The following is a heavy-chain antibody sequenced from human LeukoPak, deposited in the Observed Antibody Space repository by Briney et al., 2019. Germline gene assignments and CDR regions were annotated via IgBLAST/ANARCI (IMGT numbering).Heavy chain of an antibody. CDR3: ARGLAVSSNY. J-gene: IGHJ4*02. D-gene: IGHD6-19*01. Sequence: GGSLRLSCAASGFTFKSFEMNWVRQAPGKGLEWLSYISNSGNTMYYADSVKGRFTISRDNAKNSVYLQMNSLGAEDTGVYYCARGLAVSSNYWGRGTLVTVAS. V-gene: IGHV3-48*03. CDR2: ISNSGNTM. CDR1: GFTFKSFE.